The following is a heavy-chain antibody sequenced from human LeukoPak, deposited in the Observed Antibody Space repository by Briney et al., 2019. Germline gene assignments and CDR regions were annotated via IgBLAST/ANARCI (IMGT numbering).Heavy chain of an antibody. CDR2: MNPNSGNT. V-gene: IGHV1-8*01. Sequence: GASVKVSCKASGYTFTSYDINWVRQATGQGLEWMGWMNPNSGNTGYAQKFQGRVTMTRNTSISTAHMELSSLRSEDTAVYYCARAGLGYCSGGSCYPTLLRSYYYYYMDVWGKGTTVTVSS. D-gene: IGHD2-15*01. CDR3: ARAGLGYCSGGSCYPTLLRSYYYYYMDV. CDR1: GYTFTSYD. J-gene: IGHJ6*03.